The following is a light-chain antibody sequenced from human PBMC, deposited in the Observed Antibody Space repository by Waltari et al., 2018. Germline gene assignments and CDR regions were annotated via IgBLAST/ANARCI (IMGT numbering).Light chain of an antibody. CDR2: RKD. CDR1: TSNIGINS. CDR3: AAWDDSLKGRV. V-gene: IGLV1-44*01. J-gene: IGLJ2*01. Sequence: QSVLTQPPSASGPPGQRVTISCSGSTSNIGINSVNCYQHLPGTAPKLLLYRKDQRPSGVPDRFSGSKSGTSASLAISGLQSEDEADYYCAAWDDSLKGRVFGGGTKLTVL.